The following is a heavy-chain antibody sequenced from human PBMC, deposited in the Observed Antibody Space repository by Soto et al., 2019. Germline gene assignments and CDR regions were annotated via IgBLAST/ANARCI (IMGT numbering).Heavy chain of an antibody. Sequence: EVQLVESGGDLVQPGGSLRLSCAASGFGFSSYWMTWVRQARGKGLEWVANIKQDGREKYYVASVKGRFTISRDNGNNLLDLQMDSLTPDDTAVYYCAGDGVRNGAYNGWLDPWGQGTLVTVSS. J-gene: IGHJ5*02. V-gene: IGHV3-7*03. CDR3: AGDGVRNGAYNGWLDP. D-gene: IGHD3-16*01. CDR2: IKQDGREK. CDR1: GFGFSSYW.